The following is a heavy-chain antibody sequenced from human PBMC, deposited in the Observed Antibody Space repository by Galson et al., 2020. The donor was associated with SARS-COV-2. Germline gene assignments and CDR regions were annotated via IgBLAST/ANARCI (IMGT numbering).Heavy chain of an antibody. J-gene: IGHJ1*01. CDR2: ISYDGSYK. V-gene: IGHV3-30*01. D-gene: IGHD6-6*01. CDR1: GFPFSTYA. CDR3: ASSTSIAGSGTRFSFQH. Sequence: GGSLRLSCAASGFPFSTYAMHWVRQAPGKGLEWVAAISYDGSYKHDVDSLKGRFTISRDNSKNTLYLQMNSLRPEDTDVYYCASSTSIAGSGTRFSFQHWGQGTLVTVSS.